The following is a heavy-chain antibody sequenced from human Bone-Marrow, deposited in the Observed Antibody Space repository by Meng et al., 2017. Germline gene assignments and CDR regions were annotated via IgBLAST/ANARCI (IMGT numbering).Heavy chain of an antibody. Sequence: GGSLRLSCAASGFTFSNYEMNWVRQAPGKGLEWVSYISSSGSTEYYADSVKGRFTISRDNAKTSLYLQMNSLRAEDTAVYYCAREYSSGWPLFDYWGQGTLVTVSS. V-gene: IGHV3-48*03. CDR1: GFTFSNYE. D-gene: IGHD6-19*01. CDR2: ISSSGSTE. J-gene: IGHJ4*02. CDR3: AREYSSGWPLFDY.